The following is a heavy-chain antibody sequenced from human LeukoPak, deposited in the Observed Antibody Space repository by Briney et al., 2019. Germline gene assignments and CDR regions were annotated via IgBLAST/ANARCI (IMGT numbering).Heavy chain of an antibody. J-gene: IGHJ5*02. V-gene: IGHV4-59*01. D-gene: IGHD3-10*01. CDR1: GGSISSYY. Sequence: SETLSLTCTVSGGSISSYYWSWIRQPPGKGLEWIGYIYYSGSTNYNPSLKSRVTISVDTSKNQFSLKLSSVTAADTAVYYCAREERLLWFGEQKGWFDPWGQGTLVAVSS. CDR2: IYYSGST. CDR3: AREERLLWFGEQKGWFDP.